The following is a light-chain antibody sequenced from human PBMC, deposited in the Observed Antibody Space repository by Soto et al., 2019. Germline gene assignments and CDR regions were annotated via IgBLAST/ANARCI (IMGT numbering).Light chain of an antibody. J-gene: IGKJ4*01. V-gene: IGKV1-12*01. Sequence: DIQMTQSPSSVSASVGDRVTITCRASQGISSWLAWYQQKPGKAPKLLIYAASSLQSGVPSRFSGSGSGTDLTLTISSLQPXXXXXXXXXXXXTFPLTFGGGTKVEIK. CDR1: QGISSW. CDR2: AAS. CDR3: XXXXTFPLT.